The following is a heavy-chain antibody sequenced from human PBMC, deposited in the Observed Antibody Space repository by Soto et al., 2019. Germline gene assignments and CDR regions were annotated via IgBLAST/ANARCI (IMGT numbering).Heavy chain of an antibody. CDR2: IYYSGST. D-gene: IGHD3-3*01. V-gene: IGHV4-31*03. CDR1: GGSIISGGYY. CDR3: ARGYVRTLRFNWFDP. J-gene: IGHJ5*02. Sequence: NPSETLSLTCTVSGGSIISGGYYFICIRQHPWNGLELIGYIYYSGSTYYNPSLKSRVTISVDTSKNQFSLKLSSVTAADTAVYYCARGYVRTLRFNWFDPWGQGTLVTVSS.